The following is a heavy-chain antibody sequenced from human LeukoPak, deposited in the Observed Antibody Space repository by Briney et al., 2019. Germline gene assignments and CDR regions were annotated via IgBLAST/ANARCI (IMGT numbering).Heavy chain of an antibody. J-gene: IGHJ4*02. D-gene: IGHD3-16*01. CDR2: IKQDGSEK. V-gene: IGHV3-7*04. Sequence: GGSLRLSCAASGFTFSNYWMSWVRQAPGKGLEWVANIKQDGSEKYYVDSVKGRFTISSDNAKNSLYLHMNSLRADDTAVYYCARGGRAYGDWGQGTLVTVSS. CDR3: ARGGRAYGD. CDR1: GFTFSNYW.